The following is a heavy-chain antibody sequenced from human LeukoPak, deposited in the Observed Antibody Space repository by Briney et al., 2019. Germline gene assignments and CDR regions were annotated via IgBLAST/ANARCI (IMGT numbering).Heavy chain of an antibody. CDR2: IKQDGSER. CDR3: ASDDFGELFSQH. D-gene: IGHD3-10*01. J-gene: IGHJ1*01. V-gene: IGHV3-7*01. CDR1: GFTFSSYW. Sequence: GGSLRLSCAASGFTFSSYWMSWVRQAPGKGLEWVANIKQDGSERYYVDSVKGRFTISRDNAKNSLYLQMNSLRAEDTAVYYCASDDFGELFSQHWGQGTLVTVSS.